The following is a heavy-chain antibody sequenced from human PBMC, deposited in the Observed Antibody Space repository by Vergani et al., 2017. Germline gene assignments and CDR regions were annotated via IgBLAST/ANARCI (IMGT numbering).Heavy chain of an antibody. CDR1: GSTLSNYD. J-gene: IGHJ4*02. CDR2: IQFDGSNQ. Sequence: QVQLVESGGGVVQRGGSLRLSCATSGSTLSNYDMQWIRQGPGKGLEFGAFIQFDGSNQYYADSVKGRFTLSRDFSKNTLYLQMNSLRTDDTATYYCAKHFRGWGIDYWGQGTQVIVSS. CDR3: AKHFRGWGIDY. D-gene: IGHD3-16*01. V-gene: IGHV3-30*02.